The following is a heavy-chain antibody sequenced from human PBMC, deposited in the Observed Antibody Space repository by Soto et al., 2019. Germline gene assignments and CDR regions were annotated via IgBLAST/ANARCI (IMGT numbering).Heavy chain of an antibody. CDR3: ARAAVPTTAYCNS. J-gene: IGHJ4*02. CDR2: IFYSGTT. Sequence: LSLTCTVSGGSISSRDHYWTWIRQPPGKGLEWIGYIFYSGTTYYNPSLKSRVTISQDTSKNQFSLNLESVTAADTAIYYCARAAVPTTAYCNSWGQGTLVTVSS. V-gene: IGHV4-30-4*01. D-gene: IGHD1-7*01. CDR1: GGSISSRDHY.